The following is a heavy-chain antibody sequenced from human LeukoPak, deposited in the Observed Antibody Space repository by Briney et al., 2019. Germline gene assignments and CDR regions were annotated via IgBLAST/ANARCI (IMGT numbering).Heavy chain of an antibody. J-gene: IGHJ4*02. CDR3: ARSERYNSGWYFYFDY. CDR2: IYYSGRT. D-gene: IGHD6-19*01. Sequence: SETLSLTCTVSVGSISTYYWSWIRQPPGKGLEWVGYIYYSGRTNYNPSLKSRVTISVDKSKNHFSLNLSSVTAADTAVYYCARSERYNSGWYFYFDYWGQGTLVTVSS. V-gene: IGHV4-59*01. CDR1: VGSISTYY.